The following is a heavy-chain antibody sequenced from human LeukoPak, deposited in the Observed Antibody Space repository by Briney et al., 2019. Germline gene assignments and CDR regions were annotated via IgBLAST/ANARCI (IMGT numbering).Heavy chain of an antibody. D-gene: IGHD6-13*01. CDR2: ISSSGSTI. CDR1: GFTFSDYY. CDR3: ARVGRSSWYTSWSEYFQH. Sequence: GGSLRLSCAASGFTFSDYYMSWIRQAPGKGLEWVSYISSSGSTIYYADSVKGRSTISRDNAKNSLYLQMNSLRAEGTAVYYCARVGRSSWYTSWSEYFQHWGQGTLVTVSS. V-gene: IGHV3-11*01. J-gene: IGHJ1*01.